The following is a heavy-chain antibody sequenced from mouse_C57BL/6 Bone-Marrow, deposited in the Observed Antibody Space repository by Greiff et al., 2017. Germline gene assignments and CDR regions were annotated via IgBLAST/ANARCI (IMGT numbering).Heavy chain of an antibody. CDR3: ARILHYYGSSYRDY. J-gene: IGHJ2*01. Sequence: QVQLQQPGAELVKPGASVKMSCKASGYTFTSYWITWVKQRPGQGLEWIGDIYPGSGSTNYTEKFKSKATLTVDTSSSTAYMQLSSLTSEDSAVYYCARILHYYGSSYRDYWGQGTTLTVSS. D-gene: IGHD1-1*01. V-gene: IGHV1-55*01. CDR2: IYPGSGST. CDR1: GYTFTSYW.